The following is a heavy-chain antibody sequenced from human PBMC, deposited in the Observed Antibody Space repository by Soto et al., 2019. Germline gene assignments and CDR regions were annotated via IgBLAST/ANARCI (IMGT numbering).Heavy chain of an antibody. V-gene: IGHV1-24*01. CDR3: ATGMMTPVTTFNYYYGMDV. D-gene: IGHD4-17*01. CDR1: GYTLTELS. CDR2: FDPEDGET. Sequence: ASVKVSCKVSGYTLTELSMHWVRQAPGKGLEWMGGFDPEDGETIYAQKFQGRVTMTEDTSTDTAYMELSSLRSEDTAVYYCATGMMTPVTTFNYYYGMDVWGQGTTVTVSS. J-gene: IGHJ6*02.